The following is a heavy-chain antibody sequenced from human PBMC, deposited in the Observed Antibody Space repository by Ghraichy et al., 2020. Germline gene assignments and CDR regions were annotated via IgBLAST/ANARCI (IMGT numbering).Heavy chain of an antibody. CDR2: FDPEDGET. CDR3: ATTRPERIAVAGTYWYFDL. J-gene: IGHJ2*01. CDR1: GYTLTELS. Sequence: ASVKVSCKVSGYTLTELSMHWVRQAPGQGLEWMGGFDPEDGETIYAQKFQGRVTMTEDTSTDTASMELSSLRSEDTAVYYCATTRPERIAVAGTYWYFDLWGRGTLVTVSS. V-gene: IGHV1-24*01. D-gene: IGHD6-19*01.